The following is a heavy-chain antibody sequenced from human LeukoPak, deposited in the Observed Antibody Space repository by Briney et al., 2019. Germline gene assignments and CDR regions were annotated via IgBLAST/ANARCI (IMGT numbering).Heavy chain of an antibody. CDR2: MYHSGST. V-gene: IGHV4-38-2*02. CDR3: ARSMAGTSGWFDP. D-gene: IGHD6-19*01. J-gene: IGHJ5*02. CDR1: GYSIRSGYY. Sequence: PSETLSLTCTVSGYSIRSGYYWGWIRQSPGKGLKWIGSMYHSGSTYYNPSLKSRVSMSVDTSKNQVSLKLSSVTAADTAVYYCARSMAGTSGWFDPWGQGTLVTVSS.